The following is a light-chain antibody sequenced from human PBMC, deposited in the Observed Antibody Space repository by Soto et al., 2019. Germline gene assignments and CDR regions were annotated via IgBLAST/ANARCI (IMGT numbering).Light chain of an antibody. V-gene: IGKV1-13*02. CDR1: QGISSA. J-gene: IGKJ4*01. CDR3: QQFNSYPPSLT. Sequence: AIQLTQSPSSLSASVGDRVTITCRASQGISSALAWYQQKPGKAPKLLIYDASSLESGVPSRFSGSGSGTDFTLTICSLQPEDFATYYCQQFNSYPPSLTFGGGTKVEIK. CDR2: DAS.